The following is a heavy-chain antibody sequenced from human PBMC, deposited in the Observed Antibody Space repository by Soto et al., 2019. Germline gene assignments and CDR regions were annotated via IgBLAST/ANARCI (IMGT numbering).Heavy chain of an antibody. Sequence: SVKVSCKASGGTFSSYAISWVRQAPGQGLEWMGGIIPIFGTANYAQKFQGRVTITADESTSTAYMELSSLRSEDTAVYYCARGSYGGAARRVPRHGSYYYGMDVWGQGTTVTVSS. J-gene: IGHJ6*02. CDR3: ARGSYGGAARRVPRHGSYYYGMDV. CDR2: IIPIFGTA. V-gene: IGHV1-69*13. CDR1: GGTFSSYA. D-gene: IGHD6-6*01.